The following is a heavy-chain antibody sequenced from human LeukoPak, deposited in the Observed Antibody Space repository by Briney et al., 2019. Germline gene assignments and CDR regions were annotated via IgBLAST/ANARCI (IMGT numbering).Heavy chain of an antibody. J-gene: IGHJ4*02. Sequence: SETLSLTYTVSGGSISSSSYYWGWIRQPPGKGLEWIGSIYYSGSTYYNPSLKSRVTISVDTSKNQFSLKLSSVTAADTAVYYCARQIPVLRFLEWLSVWGQGTLVTVSS. CDR3: ARQIPVLRFLEWLSV. V-gene: IGHV4-39*01. CDR2: IYYSGST. D-gene: IGHD3-3*01. CDR1: GGSISSSSYY.